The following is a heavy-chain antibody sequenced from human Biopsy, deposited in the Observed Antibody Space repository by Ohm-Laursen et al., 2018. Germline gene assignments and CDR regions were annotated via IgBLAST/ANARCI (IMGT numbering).Heavy chain of an antibody. CDR3: TTDRTGRALFDN. CDR2: INGYSIST. Sequence: VASVKVSCNVSGHTLTNPDISWVRQAPGQGLEWLGWINGYSISTNYAPKFQGRIIMTTDTSTSTVYMELRSLRSDDTAMYYCTTDRTGRALFDNWGQGSLVTVSS. D-gene: IGHD3/OR15-3a*01. V-gene: IGHV1-18*01. J-gene: IGHJ4*02. CDR1: GHTLTNPD.